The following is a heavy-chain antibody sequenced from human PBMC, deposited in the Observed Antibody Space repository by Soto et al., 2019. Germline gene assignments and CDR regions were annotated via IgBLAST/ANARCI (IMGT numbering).Heavy chain of an antibody. CDR3: ARDQGVAAEGITWFDP. Sequence: SETLSLTCIFSVASMNIYHWSWIRQPAGKGLDLIGHIHSSGSTNYNPSLKSRVTMSVDTSKNQFSLRLMSLTAADTAVYYCARDQGVAAEGITWFDPWGQGSMVTVSS. J-gene: IGHJ5*02. D-gene: IGHD6-13*01. V-gene: IGHV4-4*07. CDR1: VASMNIYH. CDR2: IHSSGST.